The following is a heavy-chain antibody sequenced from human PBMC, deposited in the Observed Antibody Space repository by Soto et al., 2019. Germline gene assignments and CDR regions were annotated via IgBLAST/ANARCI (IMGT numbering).Heavy chain of an antibody. J-gene: IGHJ6*02. D-gene: IGHD5-12*01. Sequence: GGSLRLSCSASGFTFSTYSMNWVRQAPGKGLEWVSSISSGSSYIYYADSVKGRFTISRDNAHNSLYLQMNSLRAEDTAVYYCATYTGSYYHYGMDVSGQGTTVTVS. CDR2: ISSGSSYI. V-gene: IGHV3-21*01. CDR3: ATYTGSYYHYGMDV. CDR1: GFTFSTYS.